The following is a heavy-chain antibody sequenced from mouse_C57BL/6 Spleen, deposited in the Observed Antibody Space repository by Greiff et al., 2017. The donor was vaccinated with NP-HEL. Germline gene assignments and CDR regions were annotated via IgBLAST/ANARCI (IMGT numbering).Heavy chain of an antibody. J-gene: IGHJ2*01. D-gene: IGHD1-1*02. CDR2: IDPETGGT. CDR3: TRRWRYFDY. V-gene: IGHV1-15*01. Sequence: QVHLQQSGAELVRPGASVTLSCKASGYTFTDYEMHWVKQTPVHGLEWIGAIDPETGGTAYNQKFKGKAILTADKSSSTAYMELRSLTSEDSAVYYCTRRWRYFDYWGQGTTLTVSS. CDR1: GYTFTDYE.